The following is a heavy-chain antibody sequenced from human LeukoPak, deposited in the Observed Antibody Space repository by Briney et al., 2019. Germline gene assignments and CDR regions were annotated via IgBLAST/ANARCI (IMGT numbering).Heavy chain of an antibody. CDR2: IGADGASA. J-gene: IGHJ6*04. V-gene: IGHV3-23*01. D-gene: IGHD3-10*02. Sequence: GGSLRLSCAASGFTFSNYAMSWVRQAPGKGLEWVSAIGADGASAYYADSVQGRFTISRDNAKNSLYLQMNSLRAEDTAVYYCAELGITMIGGVWGKGTTVTISS. CDR3: AELGITMIGGV. CDR1: GFTFSNYA.